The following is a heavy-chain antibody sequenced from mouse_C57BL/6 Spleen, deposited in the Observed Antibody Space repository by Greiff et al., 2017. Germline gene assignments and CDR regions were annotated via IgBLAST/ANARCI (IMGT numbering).Heavy chain of an antibody. V-gene: IGHV1-55*01. CDR3: ARSDDGYPYYFEY. D-gene: IGHD2-3*01. CDR2: IYPGSGST. CDR1: GYSFTSYW. Sequence: QVQLQQPGAELVKPGASVKMSCKASGYSFTSYWITWVKQRPGQGLEWIGDIYPGSGSTNYNEKFKSKATLTVDTSSSTAYMLLSSLTSEDSAVYYCARSDDGYPYYFEYRGQGTTGTVSS. J-gene: IGHJ2*01.